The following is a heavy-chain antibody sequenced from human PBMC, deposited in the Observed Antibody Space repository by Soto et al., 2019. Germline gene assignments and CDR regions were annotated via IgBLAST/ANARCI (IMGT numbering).Heavy chain of an antibody. D-gene: IGHD2-15*01. Sequence: QLQLQESGPGLVKPSETLSLTCTVSGGSITSSYYWGWIRQPPGKGLEWIGSIYYSGSTYYNPSLKSRFTISVDTSNNQFSLKLSSVTSADTAVYYCATIPATTILTDYWGQGTLVTVSS. J-gene: IGHJ4*02. V-gene: IGHV4-39*01. CDR1: GGSITSSYY. CDR3: ATIPATTILTDY. CDR2: IYYSGST.